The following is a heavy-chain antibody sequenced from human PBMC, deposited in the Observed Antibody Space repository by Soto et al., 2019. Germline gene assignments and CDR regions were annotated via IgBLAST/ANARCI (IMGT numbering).Heavy chain of an antibody. CDR3: AKKTHYDFWSGYWFFDY. CDR2: ISGSGGST. V-gene: IGHV3-23*01. CDR1: GFTFSSYA. Sequence: EVQLLESGGGLVQPGGSLRLSCAASGFTFSSYAMSWVRQAPGKGLEWVSAISGSGGSTYYADSVKGRFTISRDNSKNTLYLQMNSLRAEDTAVYYCAKKTHYDFWSGYWFFDYWGQGTLVTVSS. J-gene: IGHJ4*02. D-gene: IGHD3-3*01.